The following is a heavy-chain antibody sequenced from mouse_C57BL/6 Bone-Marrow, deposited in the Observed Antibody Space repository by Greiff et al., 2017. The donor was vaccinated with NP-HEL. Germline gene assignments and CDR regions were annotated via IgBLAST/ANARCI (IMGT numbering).Heavy chain of an antibody. CDR3: ARLGGLREWDY. V-gene: IGHV1-54*01. D-gene: IGHD2-4*01. J-gene: IGHJ4*01. Sequence: QVQLQQSGAELVRPGTSVKLSCKASGYAFTNYLIEWVKQRPGQGLEWIGVINPGSGGTNYNEKFKGKATLTADKSSSTASMQLSSLTSEDSAVYFCARLGGLREWDYWGQGTSVTVSS. CDR1: GYAFTNYL. CDR2: INPGSGGT.